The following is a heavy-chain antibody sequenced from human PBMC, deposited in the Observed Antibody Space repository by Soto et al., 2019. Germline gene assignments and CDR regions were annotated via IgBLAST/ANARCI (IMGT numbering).Heavy chain of an antibody. Sequence: PGGSLRLSCAVSGVSFRDYGMHWVRQAPGKGLEWVAVVRYDGSNKYYADSVRGRFTISRDNSKNTLYLQLNSLRAEDTAVYYCARGPHTVEVTAPDNWGQGTQVTISS. CDR2: VRYDGSNK. D-gene: IGHD2-21*02. V-gene: IGHV3-33*01. CDR1: GVSFRDYG. J-gene: IGHJ4*02. CDR3: ARGPHTVEVTAPDN.